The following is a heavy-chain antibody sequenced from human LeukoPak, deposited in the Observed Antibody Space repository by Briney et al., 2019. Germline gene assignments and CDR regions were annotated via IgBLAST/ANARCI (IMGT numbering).Heavy chain of an antibody. CDR1: GFTFSGSA. CDR2: IRSKANSYAT. CDR3: TTVSLPDFWSGYYSRYYYYYMDV. V-gene: IGHV3-73*01. Sequence: RGSLKLSCAASGFTFSGSAMHWVRQASGKGLEWVGRIRSKANSYATAYAASVKGRFTISRDDSKNTLYLQMNSLKTEDTAVYYCTTVSLPDFWSGYYSRYYYYYMDVWGKGTTVTVSS. D-gene: IGHD3-3*01. J-gene: IGHJ6*03.